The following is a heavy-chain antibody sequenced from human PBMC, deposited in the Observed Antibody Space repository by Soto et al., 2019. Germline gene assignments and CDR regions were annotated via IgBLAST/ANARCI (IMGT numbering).Heavy chain of an antibody. J-gene: IGHJ4*02. CDR2: ISPIFERK. Sequence: ASVKVSCKASGYAFTSYYMHWVRQDPGQGLEWMGGISPIFERKSYAQRFQGRVTVTADASTSTAYMELSSLRSDDMAVYYCARAPGGSDREFHYWGQGTLVTVSS. CDR3: ARAPGGSDREFHY. V-gene: IGHV1-46*01. D-gene: IGHD5-12*01. CDR1: GYAFTSYY.